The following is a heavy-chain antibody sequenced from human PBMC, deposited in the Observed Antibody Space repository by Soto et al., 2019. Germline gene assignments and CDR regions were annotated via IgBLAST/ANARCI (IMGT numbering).Heavy chain of an antibody. V-gene: IGHV1-3*01. Sequence: QVQLVQSGAEVKKPGASVKVSCKASGYTFTSYAMHWVRQAPGQRLEWMGWINAGKGNTKYSQKFQGRVTITRDTSASTSSMELSSMRSEDTAVYYCARYQPGKACDYWGQGTLVTVSS. CDR1: GYTFTSYA. CDR3: ARYQPGKACDY. CDR2: INAGKGNT. J-gene: IGHJ4*02. D-gene: IGHD6-13*01.